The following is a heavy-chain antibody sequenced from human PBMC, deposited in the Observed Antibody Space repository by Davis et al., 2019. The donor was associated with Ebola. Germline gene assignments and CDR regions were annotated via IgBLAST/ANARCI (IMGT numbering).Heavy chain of an antibody. Sequence: GGSLRLSCAASGFTFSSYSMNWVRQAPGKGLEWVSYISSSSSTIYYADSVKGRFTISRDNAKNSLYLHMNRLRDEDTAVYFCARIPGYYAMDVWGQGTTVTVSS. J-gene: IGHJ6*02. V-gene: IGHV3-48*02. D-gene: IGHD2-21*01. CDR1: GFTFSSYS. CDR2: ISSSSSTI. CDR3: ARIPGYYAMDV.